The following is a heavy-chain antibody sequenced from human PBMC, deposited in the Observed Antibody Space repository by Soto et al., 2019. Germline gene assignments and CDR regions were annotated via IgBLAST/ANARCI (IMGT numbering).Heavy chain of an antibody. D-gene: IGHD1-26*01. V-gene: IGHV3-72*01. CDR3: IRNFYSGTYYFDY. Sequence: PGGSLRLSCAASGFTVIDHYMDWVRQAPWKGLEWVGRSRSKANSYTTEYAASVKGRFTISRDDSENSLYLQMNSLKTEDTAVYYCIRNFYSGTYYFDYWGQGTLVTVSS. J-gene: IGHJ4*01. CDR1: GFTVIDHY. CDR2: SRSKANSYTT.